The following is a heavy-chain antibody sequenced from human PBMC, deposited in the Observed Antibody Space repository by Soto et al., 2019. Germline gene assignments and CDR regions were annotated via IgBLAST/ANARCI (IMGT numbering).Heavy chain of an antibody. Sequence: PGGSLRLSCAASGFTFSSYSMNWVRQAPGKGLEWVSSISSNSSYIYYADSVKGRFTISRDNAKNSLYLQMNSLRAEDSAVYYGARGPQGAKDYWGQGTLVTVSS. J-gene: IGHJ4*02. D-gene: IGHD1-26*01. V-gene: IGHV3-21*01. CDR1: GFTFSSYS. CDR2: ISSNSSYI. CDR3: ARGPQGAKDY.